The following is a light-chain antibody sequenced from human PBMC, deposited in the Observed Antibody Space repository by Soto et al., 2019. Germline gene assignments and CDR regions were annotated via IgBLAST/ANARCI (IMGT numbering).Light chain of an antibody. CDR2: DAS. CDR3: QQYNSWPPIT. V-gene: IGKV3-15*01. CDR1: ESFSRN. J-gene: IGKJ5*01. Sequence: VITQSPATVSVSPGERATPSCRPSESFSRNLAWYQQKPGQAPRLLIYDASTRATGIPDRFSGGRSGTEFTLTISSLQSEDFVVYYCQQYNSWPPITFGQGTRLEIK.